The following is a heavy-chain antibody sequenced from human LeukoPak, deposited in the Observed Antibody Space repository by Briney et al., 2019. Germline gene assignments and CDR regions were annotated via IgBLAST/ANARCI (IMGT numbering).Heavy chain of an antibody. D-gene: IGHD5-24*01. J-gene: IGHJ3*02. CDR2: FTSGSRSI. Sequence: GGSLRLSCAASGFTFSSYSMTWVRQAPGKGLEWVSSFTSGSRSIYYADSVKGRFTISRDNAKKSLYLQMNSLRAEDTAIYYCARENVEMAAARAFDIWGQGTMVTVSS. CDR3: ARENVEMAAARAFDI. CDR1: GFTFSSYS. V-gene: IGHV3-21*01.